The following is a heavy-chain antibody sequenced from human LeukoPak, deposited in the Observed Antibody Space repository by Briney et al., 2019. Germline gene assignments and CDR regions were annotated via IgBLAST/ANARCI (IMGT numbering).Heavy chain of an antibody. D-gene: IGHD6-19*01. V-gene: IGHV3-20*04. CDR2: INWNGGST. CDR3: ARDYAVIGTDAFDI. CDR1: GFTFEEYG. Sequence: PGGSLRLSCAASGFTFEEYGMSWVRQPLGKGLEWVSGINWNGGSTGYADSVKGRFTISRDNAKNSLYLQMNSLRAEDTAVYYCARDYAVIGTDAFDIWGQGTMVTVSS. J-gene: IGHJ3*02.